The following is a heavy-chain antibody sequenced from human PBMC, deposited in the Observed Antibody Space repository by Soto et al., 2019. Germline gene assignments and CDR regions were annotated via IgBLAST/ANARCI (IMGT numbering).Heavy chain of an antibody. CDR3: TTGRSTQEPQSGY. J-gene: IGHJ4*02. V-gene: IGHV3-15*01. D-gene: IGHD1-26*01. CDR1: GFTFSNAW. Sequence: GESLKISCAASGFTFSNAWMSWVRQAPGKGLEWVGRIKSKTDGGTTDYAAPVKGRFTISRDDSKNTLYLQMNSLKTEDTAVYYCTTGRSTQEPQSGYWGQGTLVTVSS. CDR2: IKSKTDGGTT.